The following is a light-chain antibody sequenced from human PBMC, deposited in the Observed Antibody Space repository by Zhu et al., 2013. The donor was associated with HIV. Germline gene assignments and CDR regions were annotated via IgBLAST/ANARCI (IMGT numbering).Light chain of an antibody. CDR3: QQRSAWLT. CDR2: GAS. CDR1: QSVSSSY. V-gene: IGKV3D-20*02. Sequence: EIVLTQSPGTLSLSPGERATLSCRASQSVSSSYLAWYQQKPGQAPRLLIFGASSRATGIPVRFSGSGSGTDFTLTISSLDPEDSAIYYCQQRSAWLTFGGGTKVEI. J-gene: IGKJ4*01.